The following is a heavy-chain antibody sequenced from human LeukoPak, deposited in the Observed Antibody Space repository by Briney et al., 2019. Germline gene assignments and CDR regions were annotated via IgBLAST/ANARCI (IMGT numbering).Heavy chain of an antibody. D-gene: IGHD6-13*01. J-gene: IGHJ5*02. CDR3: ARNQGSSWYRNWFDP. CDR2: IKQDGSEK. Sequence: GGSLRLSCAASGFTFSSYWMSWVRQAPGKGLEWVANIKQDGSEKYYVDSVKGRFTISRDNAKNSLYLQMNSLRAEDTAVYYCARNQGSSWYRNWFDPWGQGTLVTVSS. V-gene: IGHV3-7*01. CDR1: GFTFSSYW.